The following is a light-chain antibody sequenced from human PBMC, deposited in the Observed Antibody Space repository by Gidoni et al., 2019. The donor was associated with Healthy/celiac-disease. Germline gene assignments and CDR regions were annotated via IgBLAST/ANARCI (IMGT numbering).Light chain of an antibody. CDR1: QSVSSN. V-gene: IGKV3-15*01. J-gene: IGKJ1*01. Sequence: IVMTQSPATLSVSPGERATLSCRASQSVSSNLAWYQQKPGQAPRLLIYGASTRATGIPARFSGSGSGTEFTLTISSLQSEDFAVYYCQQYNNWPPVAFGQGTKVEIK. CDR3: QQYNNWPPVA. CDR2: GAS.